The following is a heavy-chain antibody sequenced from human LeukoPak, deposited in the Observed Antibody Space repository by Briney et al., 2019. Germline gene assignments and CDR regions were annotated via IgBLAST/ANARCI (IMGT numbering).Heavy chain of an antibody. CDR1: GGSISSSSYY. V-gene: IGHV4-39*01. D-gene: IGHD2-15*01. Sequence: SETLSLTCTVSGGSISSSSYYWGWIRQPPGKGLEWIGGIYYSGSTYYNPSLKSRVTISVDTSKNQFSLKLSSVAAADTAVYYCARGRGVAALDFDYWGQGTLVTVSS. J-gene: IGHJ4*02. CDR2: IYYSGST. CDR3: ARGRGVAALDFDY.